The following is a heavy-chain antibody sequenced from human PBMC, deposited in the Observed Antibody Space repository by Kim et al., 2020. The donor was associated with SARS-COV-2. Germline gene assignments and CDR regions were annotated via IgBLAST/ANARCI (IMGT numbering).Heavy chain of an antibody. D-gene: IGHD1-7*01. CDR2: INSDGSDT. Sequence: GGSLRLSCAASGLTFSTSWMNWVRQVPGKGLVWVSRINSDGSDTAYADSVKGRFTISRDNAKNTLYLQLNSLRVEDTALYYCARPLTGTNCYDYWGQGT. J-gene: IGHJ4*02. CDR3: ARPLTGTNCYDY. CDR1: GLTFSTSW. V-gene: IGHV3-74*01.